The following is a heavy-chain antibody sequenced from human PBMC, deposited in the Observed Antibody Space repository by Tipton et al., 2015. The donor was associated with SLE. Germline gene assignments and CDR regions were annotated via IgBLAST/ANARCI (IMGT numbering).Heavy chain of an antibody. J-gene: IGHJ6*03. Sequence: SLRLSCAASGFSFSSYSMNWIRQAPGKGLEWVSYISSTGSSTIHYADSVKGRFTISRDNARNSLYLQMNSLRAEDTAVYYCAREGVGATLAFNYYMDVWGKGTTVTVSS. CDR1: GFSFSSYS. V-gene: IGHV3-48*01. CDR3: AREGVGATLAFNYYMDV. CDR2: ISSTGSSTI. D-gene: IGHD1-26*01.